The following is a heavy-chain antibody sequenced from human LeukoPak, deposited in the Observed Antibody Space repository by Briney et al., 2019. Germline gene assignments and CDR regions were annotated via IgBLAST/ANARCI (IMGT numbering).Heavy chain of an antibody. Sequence: GRSLRLSCAASGFTFSIYGMHWVRQAPGKGLEWVAVIWNDGSNRYYADSVKGRFTISRDNSKNTLYLQMNSLRAEDTAVYSCARASGPFDYWGQGTLVTVSS. CDR3: ARASGPFDY. CDR1: GFTFSIYG. D-gene: IGHD3-10*01. V-gene: IGHV3-33*01. CDR2: IWNDGSNR. J-gene: IGHJ4*02.